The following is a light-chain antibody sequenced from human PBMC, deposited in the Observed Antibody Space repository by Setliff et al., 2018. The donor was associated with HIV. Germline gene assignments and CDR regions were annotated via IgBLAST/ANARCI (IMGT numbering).Light chain of an antibody. CDR1: SSDVGGYNF. CDR2: EVI. Sequence: QSVLTQPASVSGSPGQSITISCTGTSSDVGGYNFVSWYQQHPGKAPKLIIYEVIKRPSGTSDRFSGSRSGNTASLTISGLQAKDEADYYCSSYAGSNNYVFGTGTKGTVL. CDR3: SSYAGSNNYV. J-gene: IGLJ1*01. V-gene: IGLV2-23*02.